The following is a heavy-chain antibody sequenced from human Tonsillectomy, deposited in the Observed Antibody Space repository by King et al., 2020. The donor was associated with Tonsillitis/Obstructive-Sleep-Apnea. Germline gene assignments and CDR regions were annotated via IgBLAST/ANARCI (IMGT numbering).Heavy chain of an antibody. Sequence: VQLVESGGGLVQPWGSLRLSFAASGFSCSTTYIVWVRQGPGKGLEGGSVIYIGGSTFDVDFVEGRFTISRDIAENTVYLQMSSLRVEDTAVYYCAREGNFYGSGSYLNYFDSWGQGTLVTVSS. D-gene: IGHD3-10*01. J-gene: IGHJ4*02. V-gene: IGHV3-66*01. CDR1: GFSCSTTY. CDR2: IYIGGST. CDR3: AREGNFYGSGSYLNYFDS.